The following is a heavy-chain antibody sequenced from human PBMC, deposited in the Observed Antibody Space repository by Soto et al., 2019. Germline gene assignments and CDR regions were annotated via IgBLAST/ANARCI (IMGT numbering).Heavy chain of an antibody. J-gene: IGHJ6*02. V-gene: IGHV4-59*01. Sequence: ASETLSLTCTVSGGSITGYYWSWIRQPPGKGLEFIGYIYHSGATEYTPSLKSRVTISVDKSENQFSLQMRSVSAADTAMYYCARDSSGIAAADPYYYYGMDVWGQGTTVTVSS. CDR2: IYHSGAT. CDR3: ARDSSGIAAADPYYYYGMDV. CDR1: GGSITGYY. D-gene: IGHD6-13*01.